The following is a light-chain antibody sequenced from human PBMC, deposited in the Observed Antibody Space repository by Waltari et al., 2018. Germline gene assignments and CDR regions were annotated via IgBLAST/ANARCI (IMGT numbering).Light chain of an antibody. CDR1: RRVGRS. Sequence: ILLPQSPRTLSLSPGKRAPISCRAGRRVGRSFAWYQQKPGQPPRLLIYCSSNRATGTPDRFSGGGSGTDFSLTISRLEPEDVAVYYCQHYVSLPVTFGQGTKVEIK. V-gene: IGKV3-20*01. CDR3: QHYVSLPVT. CDR2: CSS. J-gene: IGKJ1*01.